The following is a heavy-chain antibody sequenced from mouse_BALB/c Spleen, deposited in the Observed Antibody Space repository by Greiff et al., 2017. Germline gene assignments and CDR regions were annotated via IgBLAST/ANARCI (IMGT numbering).Heavy chain of an antibody. Sequence: DVKLVESGGGLVQPGGSRKLSCAASGFTFSSFGMHWVRQAPEKGLEWVAYISSGSSTIYYADTVKGRFTISRDNPKNTLFLQMTSLRSEDTAMYYCAREGYWDYYAMDYWGQGTSVTVSS. CDR3: AREGYWDYYAMDY. CDR1: GFTFSSFG. J-gene: IGHJ4*01. CDR2: ISSGSSTI. D-gene: IGHD4-1*01. V-gene: IGHV5-17*02.